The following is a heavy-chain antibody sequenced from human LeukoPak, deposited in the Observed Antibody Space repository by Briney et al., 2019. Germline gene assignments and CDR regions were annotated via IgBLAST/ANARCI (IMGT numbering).Heavy chain of an antibody. CDR3: ARKWEPRYAFDI. Sequence: ASVKVSCKASGYTFTNYGITWVRQAPGQGLEWTGWISTYNGDTNYAQKLQGRVTMTTDTSTSTAYMELRSLRSDDTAVYYCARKWEPRYAFDIWGQGTMVTVSS. CDR1: GYTFTNYG. J-gene: IGHJ3*02. V-gene: IGHV1-18*01. D-gene: IGHD1-26*01. CDR2: ISTYNGDT.